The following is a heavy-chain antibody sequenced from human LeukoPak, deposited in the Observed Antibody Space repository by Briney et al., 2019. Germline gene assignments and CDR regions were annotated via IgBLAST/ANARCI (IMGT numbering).Heavy chain of an antibody. V-gene: IGHV3-30*03. CDR2: ISYDGSSK. CDR3: ARDRGEYYFDY. J-gene: IGHJ4*02. CDR1: GFTFSSYG. D-gene: IGHD3-10*01. Sequence: GGSLRLSCAASGFTFSSYGMHWVRQAPGKGLEWVAVISYDGSSKYYADSVKGRFTISRDNSKNTLYLQMNSLRVEDTAVYYCARDRGEYYFDYWGQGTLVTVSS.